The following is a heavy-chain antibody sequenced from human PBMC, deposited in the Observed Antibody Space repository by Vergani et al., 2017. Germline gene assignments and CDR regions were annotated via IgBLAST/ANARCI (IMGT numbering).Heavy chain of an antibody. CDR3: ARDRRKYCSSTSCPASDY. J-gene: IGHJ4*02. CDR2: ISAYNGNT. CDR1: GYTFTSYG. V-gene: IGHV1-18*01. Sequence: QVQLVQSGAEVKKPGASVKVSCKASGYTFTSYGISWVRQAPGQGLEWMGWISAYNGNTNYAQKLQGRVTMTTDTSTSTAYMELRSLRSDDTAVYYCARDRRKYCSSTSCPASDYWGQGTLVTVSS. D-gene: IGHD2-2*01.